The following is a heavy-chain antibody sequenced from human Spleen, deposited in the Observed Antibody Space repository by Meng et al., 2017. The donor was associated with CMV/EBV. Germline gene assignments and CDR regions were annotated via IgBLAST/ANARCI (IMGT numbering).Heavy chain of an antibody. CDR3: AKTQYSSGWHEAGY. V-gene: IGHV3-23*01. Sequence: GESLKISCAASGFTFSSYAMSWVRQAPGKGLEWVSAISGSGGSTYSADSVKGRFTISRDNSKNTLYLQMNSLRAEDTAVYYCAKTQYSSGWHEAGYWGQGTLVTVS. J-gene: IGHJ4*02. D-gene: IGHD6-19*01. CDR1: GFTFSSYA. CDR2: ISGSGGST.